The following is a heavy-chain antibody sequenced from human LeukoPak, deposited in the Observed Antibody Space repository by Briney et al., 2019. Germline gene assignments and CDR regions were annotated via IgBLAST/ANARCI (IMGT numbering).Heavy chain of an antibody. CDR2: VSSSSSTI. Sequence: GGSLRLSCAASGFTFSSYPMHWVRQAPGKGLEWVSYVSSSSSTIYYADSVKGRFTISRDNAKNSLYLQMNSLRDEDTAVYYCARRMSSFRYYYGMDVWGQGTTVTVSS. CDR3: ARRMSSFRYYYGMDV. D-gene: IGHD6-13*01. J-gene: IGHJ6*02. CDR1: GFTFSSYP. V-gene: IGHV3-48*02.